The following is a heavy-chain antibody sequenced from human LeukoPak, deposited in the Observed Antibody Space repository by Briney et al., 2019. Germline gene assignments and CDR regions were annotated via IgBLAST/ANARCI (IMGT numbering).Heavy chain of an antibody. CDR2: IYSGGST. CDR3: ASTPAGGYGYGYGY. D-gene: IGHD5-18*01. V-gene: IGHV3-53*01. Sequence: PGGSLRLSCAASGFTVSSNYMSWVRQAPGKGLEWVSVIYSGGSTYYADSVKGRFTISRDNSKNTLYLQMNSLRAEDTAVYYCASTPAGGYGYGYGYWGQGTLVTVSS. J-gene: IGHJ4*02. CDR1: GFTVSSNY.